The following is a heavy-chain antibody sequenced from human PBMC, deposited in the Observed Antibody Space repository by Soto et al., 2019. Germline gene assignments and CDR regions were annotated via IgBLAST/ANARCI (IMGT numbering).Heavy chain of an antibody. CDR2: ISGPGGST. Sequence: ELQLLESGGGLVQPGGSLRLSCAASGFTFSNYAMTWVRQAAGKGLEWVSSISGPGGSTYYADSVQGRFTVSRDNSKNTLFLQMNSLRAEDTALYYCARDERIAVAGTDTWGQGILVTVTS. D-gene: IGHD6-19*01. J-gene: IGHJ5*02. V-gene: IGHV3-23*01. CDR3: ARDERIAVAGTDT. CDR1: GFTFSNYA.